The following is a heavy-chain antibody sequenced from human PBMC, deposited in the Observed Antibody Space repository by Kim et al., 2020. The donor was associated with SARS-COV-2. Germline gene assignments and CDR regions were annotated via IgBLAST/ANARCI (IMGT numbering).Heavy chain of an antibody. CDR2: ISAYNGNT. J-gene: IGHJ4*02. D-gene: IGHD3-10*01. Sequence: ASVKVSCKASGYTFTSYGISWVRQAPGQGLEWMGWISAYNGNTNYAQKLQGRVTMTTDTSTSTAYMELRSLRSDDTAVYYCARDKAMVRGVIRVALPDYWGQGTLVTVSS. CDR3: ARDKAMVRGVIRVALPDY. CDR1: GYTFTSYG. V-gene: IGHV1-18*04.